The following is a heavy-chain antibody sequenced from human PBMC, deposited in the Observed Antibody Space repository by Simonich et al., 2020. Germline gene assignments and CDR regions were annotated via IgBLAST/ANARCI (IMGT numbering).Heavy chain of an antibody. CDR2: ISAYNGNT. D-gene: IGHD1-1*01. CDR3: ARSTTGTTAFDI. CDR1: GYTFTIYG. J-gene: IGHJ3*02. V-gene: IGHV1-18*01. Sequence: QVQLVQSGAEVKKPGASVKVSCKASGYTFTIYGISWVRQAPGKGLEWMGGISAYNGNTNYTQKLQGRVTMTTDTSTSTAYMELRSLRSDDTAVYYCARSTTGTTAFDIWGQGTMVTVSS.